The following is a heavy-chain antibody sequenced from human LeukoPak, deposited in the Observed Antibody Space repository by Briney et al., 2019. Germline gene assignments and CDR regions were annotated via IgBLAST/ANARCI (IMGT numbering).Heavy chain of an antibody. CDR3: ARTSYYYDMDV. Sequence: PGESLKLSCVASGSNFTYNYMTWVRQAPGKGLEWVSLIDSGGTTYYADSLKGRFTISRHSPNNTLFLQVNNLRPEDTAVYYCARTSYYYDMDVWGPGTTVTVSS. J-gene: IGHJ6*02. CDR2: IDSGGTT. CDR1: GSNFTYNY. V-gene: IGHV3-53*04.